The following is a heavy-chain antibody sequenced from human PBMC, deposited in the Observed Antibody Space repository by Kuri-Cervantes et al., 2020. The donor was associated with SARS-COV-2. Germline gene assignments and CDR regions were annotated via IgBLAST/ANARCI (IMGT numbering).Heavy chain of an antibody. D-gene: IGHD2-21*02. CDR3: ARRGGVVTAYYYYGMDV. CDR1: GYSFTSYW. Sequence: GESLKISCKGSGYSFTSYWIGWVRQMPGKGLEWMGIIYPGDSDTRYSPSFQGQVTISADKSISTAYLQWSSLKASDTAMYYCARRGGVVTAYYYYGMDVWGQGTTVTVS. J-gene: IGHJ6*02. V-gene: IGHV5-51*01. CDR2: IYPGDSDT.